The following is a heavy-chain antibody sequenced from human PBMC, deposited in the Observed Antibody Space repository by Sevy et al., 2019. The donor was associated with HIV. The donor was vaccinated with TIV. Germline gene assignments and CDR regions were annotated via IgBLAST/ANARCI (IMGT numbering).Heavy chain of an antibody. J-gene: IGHJ1*01. CDR3: ARGEFIAAAGNHWEYFQH. V-gene: IGHV4-61*01. Sequence: SETLSLTCTVSGGSVSSGSYYWSWIRQPPGKGLEWIGYIYYSGSTNYNPSLKSRVTISVDTSKNQFSLKLSSVTAADTAVYYCARGEFIAAAGNHWEYFQHWGQGTLVTVSS. CDR2: IYYSGST. D-gene: IGHD6-13*01. CDR1: GGSVSSGSYY.